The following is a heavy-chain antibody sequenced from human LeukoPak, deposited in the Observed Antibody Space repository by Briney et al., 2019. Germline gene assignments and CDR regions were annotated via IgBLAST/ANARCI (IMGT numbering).Heavy chain of an antibody. V-gene: IGHV4-59*12. J-gene: IGHJ4*02. CDR3: ARGRWWLRSAGFDY. D-gene: IGHD5-12*01. CDR2: IYYSGST. Sequence: SETLSLTCTVSGGSISSYYWSWIRQPPGKGLEWIGYIYYSGSTNYSPSLKSRVTISVDTSKNQFSLKLSSVTAADTAVYYCARGRWWLRSAGFDYWGQGTLVTVSS. CDR1: GGSISSYY.